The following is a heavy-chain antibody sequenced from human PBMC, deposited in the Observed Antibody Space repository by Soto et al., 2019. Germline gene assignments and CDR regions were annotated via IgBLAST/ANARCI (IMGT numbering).Heavy chain of an antibody. V-gene: IGHV3-30-3*01. D-gene: IGHD6-19*01. Sequence: QVQLVEAGGGVVQPGRSLRLSCAASGFTFSSYAMHWVRQAPGKGLEWVAVISYDGSNKYYADSVKGRFTISRDNSKNTLYLQMNSLRAEDTAVYYCARAPGVVAGTTVYYYYGMDVWGQGTTVTVSS. CDR1: GFTFSSYA. CDR2: ISYDGSNK. J-gene: IGHJ6*02. CDR3: ARAPGVVAGTTVYYYYGMDV.